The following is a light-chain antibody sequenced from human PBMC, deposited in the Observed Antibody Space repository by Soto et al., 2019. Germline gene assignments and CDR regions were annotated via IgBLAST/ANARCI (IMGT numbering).Light chain of an antibody. CDR1: QSVSSNY. CDR2: GAS. V-gene: IGKV3D-20*02. CDR3: QQRNSWPPTFT. J-gene: IGKJ5*01. Sequence: EIVLTQSPGTLSLSPGERATLSCRASQSVSSNYLAWYQHKPGQAPRLLIYGASNRATGIPDRFSGSRSGTDFTLTISSLEPEDFAVYYCQQRNSWPPTFTFGQGTRLEIK.